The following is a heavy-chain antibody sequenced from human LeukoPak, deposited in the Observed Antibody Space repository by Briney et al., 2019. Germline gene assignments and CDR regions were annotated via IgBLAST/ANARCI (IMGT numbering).Heavy chain of an antibody. J-gene: IGHJ5*02. V-gene: IGHV4-34*01. CDR2: INDSGST. CDR1: GGSFSGYF. Sequence: SETLSLTCAVFGGSFSGYFWTWVRQPPGMGLEWIGEINDSGSTNYSPSLKSRVTISVDTSKNQFSLRLRSVTAADTAVYYCARVKAYSSTTRRRGWFDPWGQGTLVTVSS. D-gene: IGHD5-18*01. CDR3: ARVKAYSSTTRRRGWFDP.